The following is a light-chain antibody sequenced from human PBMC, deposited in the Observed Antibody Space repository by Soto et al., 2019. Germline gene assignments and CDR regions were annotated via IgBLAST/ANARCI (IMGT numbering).Light chain of an antibody. Sequence: AIQVTQSPSSLSASVGDRVTISCRASQGIGNDLGWYQQKPGKAPKLLIYEAFTLQTGVASRFSGSGSGTDFTLTISSLQPEDFATYYCLQDYVYPWTFGQGTKVVVK. CDR1: QGIGND. CDR2: EAF. V-gene: IGKV1-6*01. CDR3: LQDYVYPWT. J-gene: IGKJ1*01.